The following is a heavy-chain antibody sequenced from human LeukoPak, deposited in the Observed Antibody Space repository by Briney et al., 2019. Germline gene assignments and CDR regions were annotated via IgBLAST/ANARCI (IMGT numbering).Heavy chain of an antibody. V-gene: IGHV4-38-2*02. D-gene: IGHD3-22*01. CDR1: GYSISSGYY. CDR3: ARGPYYYDSSGCFDY. CDR2: IYHGGRT. Sequence: SETLSLTCTVSGYSISSGYYWGWIRQTPGKGLEWIGYIYHGGRTDYNPSLKSRVTISVDTSKNQFSLKLSSVTAADTAVYYCARGPYYYDSSGCFDYWGQGTLVSVSS. J-gene: IGHJ4*02.